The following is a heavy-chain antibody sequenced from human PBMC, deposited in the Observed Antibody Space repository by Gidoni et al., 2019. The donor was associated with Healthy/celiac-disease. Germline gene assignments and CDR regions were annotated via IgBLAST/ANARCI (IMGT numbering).Heavy chain of an antibody. CDR1: GASISSGGYY. V-gene: IGHV4-31*03. CDR3: ARGLRFLEWLLSNWFDP. Sequence: QVQLQESGPGLVKPSQTLSLTCTVSGASISSGGYYWSWIRQHPGKGLEWIGYIYYSGSTYYNPSLKSRVTISVDTSKNQFSLKLSSVTAADTAVYYCARGLRFLEWLLSNWFDPWGQGTLVTVSS. J-gene: IGHJ5*02. D-gene: IGHD3-3*01. CDR2: IYYSGST.